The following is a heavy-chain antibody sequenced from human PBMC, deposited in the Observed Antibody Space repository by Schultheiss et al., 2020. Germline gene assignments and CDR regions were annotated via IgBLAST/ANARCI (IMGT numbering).Heavy chain of an antibody. CDR2: INPNSGGT. V-gene: IGHV1-2*06. CDR1: GYTFTGYY. CDR3: ARVTMPVDYFDY. J-gene: IGHJ4*02. D-gene: IGHD3-10*01. Sequence: ASVKVSCKASGYTFTGYYMHWVRQAPGQGLEWMGRINPNSGGTNYAQKFQGRVTMTRNTSISTAYMELSRLRSDDTAVYFCARVTMPVDYFDYWGQGTLVNVSS.